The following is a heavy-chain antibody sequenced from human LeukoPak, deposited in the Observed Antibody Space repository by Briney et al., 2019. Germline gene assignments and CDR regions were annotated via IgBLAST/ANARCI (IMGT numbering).Heavy chain of an antibody. CDR2: ISYDGSNK. D-gene: IGHD6-6*01. V-gene: IGHV3-30-3*01. J-gene: IGHJ4*02. CDR3: AFHGLAAPV. CDR1: GFTFSSYA. Sequence: GGSLRLSCAASGFTFSSYAMHWVRQAPGKGLEWVAVISYDGSNKYYADSVKGRFTISRDNSKNTLYLQMNSQRAEDTAVYYCAFHGLAAPVWGQGTLVTVSS.